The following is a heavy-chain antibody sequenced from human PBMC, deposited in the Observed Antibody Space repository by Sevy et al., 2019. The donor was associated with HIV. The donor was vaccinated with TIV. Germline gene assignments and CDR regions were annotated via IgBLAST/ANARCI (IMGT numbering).Heavy chain of an antibody. Sequence: GGSPRLSCAASEFTFSNYAMSWVRQAPGKGLEWVSTITSSGGRTYYADSVRGRFTISRDNSKHTLYLQMNSLRAEDTAVYYCATYYYDSSGYYSAGWFDPWGQGTLVTVSS. CDR2: ITSSGGRT. D-gene: IGHD3-22*01. CDR1: EFTFSNYA. CDR3: ATYYYDSSGYYSAGWFDP. J-gene: IGHJ5*02. V-gene: IGHV3-23*01.